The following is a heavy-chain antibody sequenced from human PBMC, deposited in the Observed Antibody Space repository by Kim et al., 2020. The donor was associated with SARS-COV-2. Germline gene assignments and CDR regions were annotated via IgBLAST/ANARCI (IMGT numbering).Heavy chain of an antibody. CDR3: AKVVTTTRHYYYYGMDV. Sequence: FQGRVTITADESTSTAYMELSSLRSEDTAVYYCAKVVTTTRHYYYYGMDVWGQGTTVTVSS. J-gene: IGHJ6*02. V-gene: IGHV1-69*01. D-gene: IGHD3-22*01.